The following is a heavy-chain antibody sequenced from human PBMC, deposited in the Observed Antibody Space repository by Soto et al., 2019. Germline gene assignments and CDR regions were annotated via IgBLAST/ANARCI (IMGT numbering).Heavy chain of an antibody. Sequence: EVQLLESGGGLVQPGGSLRLSCAASGFTFSSYAMSWVRQAPGKGLEWVSTISGSGDITYYADSVKGRFTISRDNSRNTLYLQMHSLRAEDTAVYYCAKDGGYCSSTRCYTGWGNWFDPWGQGTLVTVSS. J-gene: IGHJ5*02. CDR3: AKDGGYCSSTRCYTGWGNWFDP. V-gene: IGHV3-23*01. CDR2: ISGSGDIT. D-gene: IGHD2-2*02. CDR1: GFTFSSYA.